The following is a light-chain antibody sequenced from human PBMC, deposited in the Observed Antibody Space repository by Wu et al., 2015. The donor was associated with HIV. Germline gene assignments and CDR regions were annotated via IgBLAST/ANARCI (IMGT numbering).Light chain of an antibody. J-gene: IGKJ2*03. Sequence: EIVLTQSPGTLSLSPGERATLFCRASQSVSGTLAWYQQKLGQAPRLLIYDASNRATGIPDRFSGGGSVTDFTLTISSLEPEDFAVYYCQQRSNWPSFGQGTKLEIK. CDR2: DAS. CDR3: QQRSNWPS. V-gene: IGKV3-11*01. CDR1: QSVSGT.